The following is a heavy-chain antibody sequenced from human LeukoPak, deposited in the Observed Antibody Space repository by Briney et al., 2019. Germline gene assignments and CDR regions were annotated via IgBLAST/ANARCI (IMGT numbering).Heavy chain of an antibody. Sequence: ASVKVSCKASGYTFTGYYMHWVRQAPGQGLEWMGWINPNSGGTNYAQKFQGRVTMTRDTSISTAYMELSRLRSDDTAVYYCARDNRLVVVPSWFDPWGQGTLVTVSS. V-gene: IGHV1-2*02. CDR1: GYTFTGYY. CDR3: ARDNRLVVVPSWFDP. J-gene: IGHJ5*02. D-gene: IGHD2-2*01. CDR2: INPNSGGT.